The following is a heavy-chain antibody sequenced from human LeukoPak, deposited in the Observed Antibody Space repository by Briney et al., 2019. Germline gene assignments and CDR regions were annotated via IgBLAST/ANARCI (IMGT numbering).Heavy chain of an antibody. D-gene: IGHD6-13*01. V-gene: IGHV1-8*03. CDR3: ARTTIAAAGTDWFDP. Sequence: ASVTVSCKASGYTFTSYDINWVRQATGQGLEWMGWMNPNSGNTGYAQKFQGRVTITRNTSISTAYMELSSLRSEDTAVYYCARTTIAAAGTDWFDPWGQGTLVTVSS. CDR2: MNPNSGNT. CDR1: GYTFTSYD. J-gene: IGHJ5*02.